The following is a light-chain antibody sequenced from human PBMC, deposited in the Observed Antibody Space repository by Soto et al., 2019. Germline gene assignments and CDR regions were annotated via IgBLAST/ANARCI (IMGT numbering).Light chain of an antibody. CDR2: GAS. V-gene: IGKV3-15*01. CDR3: QHYNNCPPTT. Sequence: EIVMTQSPATLSVSPGERATLSCRASQSVGSNLAWYQQKPGQAPRLLIYGASTRATGTPARFSGSGSGTEFTLTISSLQSEDFAVYYCQHYNNCPPTTFGQGTKV. J-gene: IGKJ1*01. CDR1: QSVGSN.